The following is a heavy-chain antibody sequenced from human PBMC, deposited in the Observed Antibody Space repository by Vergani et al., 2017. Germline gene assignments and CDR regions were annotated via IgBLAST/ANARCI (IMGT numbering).Heavy chain of an antibody. D-gene: IGHD3-10*01. CDR3: VRHRGSGGFFPSSYFYGMDV. J-gene: IGHJ6*02. CDR1: DSSIMTNPY. Sequence: QVQLQESGPGLVKPSETLTLTCDVSDSSIMTNPYWGWFRQSPGKGLGWIGCIHHSGDTHYNSSLKSRVSISIVSSSKFSLILTSVTAADTAIYYCVRHRGSGGFFPSSYFYGMDVWGHGTTVTVSS. V-gene: IGHV4-38-2*01. CDR2: IHHSGDT.